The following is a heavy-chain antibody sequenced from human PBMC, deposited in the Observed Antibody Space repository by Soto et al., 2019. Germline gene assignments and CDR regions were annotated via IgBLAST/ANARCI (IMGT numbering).Heavy chain of an antibody. Sequence: QVQLQESGPGLVKPSQTLSLTCTVSGGSISSGGYYWSWIRQHPGKGLEWIGYIYYSGSTYYNPSLKSRVTISVDTSKNQFSLKLSSVTAADTAVYYCARDGTTWLGAKVDAFDIWGQGTMVTVSS. CDR3: ARDGTTWLGAKVDAFDI. D-gene: IGHD6-19*01. CDR1: GGSISSGGYY. V-gene: IGHV4-31*03. CDR2: IYYSGST. J-gene: IGHJ3*02.